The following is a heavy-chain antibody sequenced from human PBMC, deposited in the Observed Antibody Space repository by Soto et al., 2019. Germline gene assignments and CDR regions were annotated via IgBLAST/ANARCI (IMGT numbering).Heavy chain of an antibody. CDR3: ARDFVVVPAAVDYGMDV. Sequence: ASVKVSCKASGGTFSSYAISWVRQAPGQGLEWMGGIIPIFGTANYAQKFQGRVTITAHESTSTAYMELSSLRSEDTAVYYCARDFVVVPAAVDYGMDVWGQGTTVTVSS. J-gene: IGHJ6*02. V-gene: IGHV1-69*13. D-gene: IGHD2-2*01. CDR1: GGTFSSYA. CDR2: IIPIFGTA.